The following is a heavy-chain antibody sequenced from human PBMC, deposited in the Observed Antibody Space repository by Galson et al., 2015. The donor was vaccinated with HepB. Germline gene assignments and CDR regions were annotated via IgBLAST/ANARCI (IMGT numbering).Heavy chain of an antibody. Sequence: SLRLSCAVSGFTFSRFNMNWVRQAPGKGLEWVSSISSGGDYLFYADSVKGRFTISRDDAKNSLYLQMNSLRAEDTAVYFCAVAYCTAASCPWSFDYWGQGTLVTVSS. J-gene: IGHJ4*02. CDR1: GFTFSRFN. V-gene: IGHV3-21*01. CDR3: AVAYCTAASCPWSFDY. D-gene: IGHD2-8*02. CDR2: ISSGGDYL.